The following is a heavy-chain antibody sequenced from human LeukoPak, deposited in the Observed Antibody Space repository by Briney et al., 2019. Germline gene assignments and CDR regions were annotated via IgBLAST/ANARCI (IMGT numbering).Heavy chain of an antibody. Sequence: PSETLSLTCTVSGGSISSYYWSWIRQPPGKGLEWIGYIYYSGSTYYNPSLKSRVTISVDTSKNQFSLKLSSVTAADTAVYYCARDAGGSYSGPQYFQHWGQGTLVTVSS. J-gene: IGHJ1*01. V-gene: IGHV4-59*12. D-gene: IGHD1-26*01. CDR1: GGSISSYY. CDR2: IYYSGST. CDR3: ARDAGGSYSGPQYFQH.